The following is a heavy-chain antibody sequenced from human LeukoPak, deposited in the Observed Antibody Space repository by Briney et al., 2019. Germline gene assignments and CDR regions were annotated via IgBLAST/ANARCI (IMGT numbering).Heavy chain of an antibody. D-gene: IGHD2-21*01. CDR1: GYSISSGFY. CDR2: IYHSGST. J-gene: IGHJ4*02. V-gene: IGHV4-38-2*01. CDR3: ARQGPYCGGDCSNYLDF. Sequence: SETLSLTCAVSGYSISSGFYWGWIRQPPGKGLEWIGGIYHSGSTYYNPPLKSRVTISVDMSKNQFSLQLSSVTAADTAMYYCARQGPYCGGDCSNYLDFWGQGTLVTVSS.